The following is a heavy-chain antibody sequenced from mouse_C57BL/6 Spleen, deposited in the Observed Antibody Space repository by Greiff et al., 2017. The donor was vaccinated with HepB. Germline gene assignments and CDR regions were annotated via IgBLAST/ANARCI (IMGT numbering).Heavy chain of an antibody. D-gene: IGHD1-1*01. CDR3: ARERHGSSYYAMDY. Sequence: VQLQQSGAELVRPGASVKLSCKASGYTFTDYYINWVKQRPGQGLEWIARIYPGSGNTYYNEKFKGKATLTAEKSSSTAYMQLSSLTSEDSAVYLCARERHGSSYYAMDYWGQGTAVTVSS. CDR1: GYTFTDYY. J-gene: IGHJ4*01. V-gene: IGHV1-76*01. CDR2: IYPGSGNT.